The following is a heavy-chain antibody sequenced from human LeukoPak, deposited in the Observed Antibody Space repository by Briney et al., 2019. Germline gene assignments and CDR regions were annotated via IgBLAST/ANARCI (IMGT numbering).Heavy chain of an antibody. V-gene: IGHV1-69*13. J-gene: IGHJ4*02. D-gene: IGHD3-3*01. CDR3: ARVGYDFWSGYSQDHGEYYFDY. Sequence: SVKVSCKASGGTFSSYAISWVRQAPGQGLEWMGGITPIFGTANYAQKFQGRVTITADESTSTAYMELSSLRSEDTAVYYCARVGYDFWSGYSQDHGEYYFDYWGQGTLVTVSS. CDR1: GGTFSSYA. CDR2: ITPIFGTA.